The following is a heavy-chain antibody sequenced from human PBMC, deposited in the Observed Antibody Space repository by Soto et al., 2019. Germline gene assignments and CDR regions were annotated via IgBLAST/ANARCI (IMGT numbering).Heavy chain of an antibody. D-gene: IGHD2-21*01. CDR3: ARYAPRSSMLVRDYYYYMDV. CDR2: IYYSGST. Sequence: SESLSLTCTVSGGSSSSDYWSWIRQPPGKGLGWIGYIYYSGSTNYNPSLKSRVTISVDTSKNQFSLKLSSVTAADTAVYYCARYAPRSSMLVRDYYYYMDVWGKGTTVTVSS. V-gene: IGHV4-59*08. J-gene: IGHJ6*03. CDR1: GGSSSSDY.